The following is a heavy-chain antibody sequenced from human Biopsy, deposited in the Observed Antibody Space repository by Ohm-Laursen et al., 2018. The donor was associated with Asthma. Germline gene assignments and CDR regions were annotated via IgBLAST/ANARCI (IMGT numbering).Heavy chain of an antibody. V-gene: IGHV3-23*01. Sequence: GSLRLSCSASEFTFSSYAMNWVRQAPGKGLEWVSSISGNGGNTHYSDSVQGRFIISRDNSKNTLYLQMDSLRAEDTAVYYCARGDSSGWSHYYFDYWGQGTLVTVSS. D-gene: IGHD6-19*01. CDR2: ISGNGGNT. CDR3: ARGDSSGWSHYYFDY. J-gene: IGHJ4*02. CDR1: EFTFSSYA.